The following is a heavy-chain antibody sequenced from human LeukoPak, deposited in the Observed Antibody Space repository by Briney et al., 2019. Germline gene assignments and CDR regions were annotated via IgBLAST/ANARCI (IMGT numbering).Heavy chain of an antibody. CDR1: GFTFSSYA. D-gene: IGHD2-15*01. J-gene: IGHJ4*02. V-gene: IGHV3-23*01. Sequence: PGGSLRLSCAASGFTFSSYAMSWVRQAPGKGLEWVSGITGSGGSAYYADSVKGRFTISRDNSQNTLYLQMDSLRAADTAVYFCASRYCSGGSCYNRYYFDYWGQGSLVTVSS. CDR2: ITGSGGSA. CDR3: ASRYCSGGSCYNRYYFDY.